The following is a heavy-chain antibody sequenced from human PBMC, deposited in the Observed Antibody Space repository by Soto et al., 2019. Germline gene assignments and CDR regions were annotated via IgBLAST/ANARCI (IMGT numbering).Heavy chain of an antibody. J-gene: IGHJ5*02. V-gene: IGHV3-48*03. CDR2: ISSSGSTI. CDR3: ARDRVAAAGMNWFDP. CDR1: GFTFSSYE. D-gene: IGHD6-13*01. Sequence: LRLSCAASGFTFSSYERNWVRQAPGKGLEWVSYISSSGSTIYYADSVKGRFTISRDNAKNSLYLQMNSLRAEDTAVYYCARDRVAAAGMNWFDPWGHGTLVTVSS.